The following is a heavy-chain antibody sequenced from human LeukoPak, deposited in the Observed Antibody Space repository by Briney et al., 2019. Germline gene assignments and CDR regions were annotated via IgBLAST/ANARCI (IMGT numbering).Heavy chain of an antibody. CDR3: ARESGRDFAD. D-gene: IGHD2-21*01. V-gene: IGHV1-18*01. CDR2: ISAYSGNT. Sequence: ASVKVSCKASGYTFTSHGITWVRQAPGQGLEWMGWISAYSGNTNYAQKLQGRVTMTTDTSTSTAYMELRSLRSDDTAVYYCARESGRDFADWGQGTLVTVSS. J-gene: IGHJ4*02. CDR1: GYTFTSHG.